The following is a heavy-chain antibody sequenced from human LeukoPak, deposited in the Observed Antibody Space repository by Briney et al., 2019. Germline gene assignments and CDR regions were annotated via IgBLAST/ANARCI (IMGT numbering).Heavy chain of an antibody. CDR2: IKEDGSVR. Sequence: GGSLRLSCGVSGFTFGRSWMSWVRQTPAKGLEFVANIKEDGSVRNYVDSVQGRFTISRDNAKNSLYLHMNSLRAEDTAVYYCARDPGYSSFDYWGQGTLVAVSS. D-gene: IGHD6-13*01. J-gene: IGHJ4*02. CDR3: ARDPGYSSFDY. CDR1: GFTFGRSW. V-gene: IGHV3-7*01.